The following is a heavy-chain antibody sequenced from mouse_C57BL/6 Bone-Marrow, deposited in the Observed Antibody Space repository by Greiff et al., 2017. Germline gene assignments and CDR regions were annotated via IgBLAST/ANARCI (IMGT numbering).Heavy chain of an antibody. J-gene: IGHJ2*01. V-gene: IGHV1-20*01. CDR3: ARGDWDTVFDY. CDR2: INPYNGDT. D-gene: IGHD4-1*01. CDR1: GYSFTGYF. Sequence: EVQLVESGPELVKPGDSVKISCKASGYSFTGYFMNWVMQSHGKSLEWIGRINPYNGDTFYNQKFKGKATLTVDKSSSTAHMELRSLTSEDSAVYYCARGDWDTVFDYWGQGTTLTVSS.